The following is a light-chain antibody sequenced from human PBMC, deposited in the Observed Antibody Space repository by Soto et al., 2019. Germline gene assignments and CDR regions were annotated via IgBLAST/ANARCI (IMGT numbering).Light chain of an antibody. CDR2: SDA. J-gene: IGLJ3*02. CDR3: AAWGDSLNTWV. V-gene: IGLV1-44*01. CDR1: SSNIGSNA. Sequence: QSVLTQPPSASGTPGQRVTISCSGSSSNIGSNAVSLYQHFPGTAPKELIYSDAQRPSGVPDRFSGSNSGASASLAISGLRADEEADSVCAAWGDSLNTWVFGGGTQVTVL.